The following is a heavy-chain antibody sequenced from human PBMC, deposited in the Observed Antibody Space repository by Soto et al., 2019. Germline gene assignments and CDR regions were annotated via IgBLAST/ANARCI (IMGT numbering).Heavy chain of an antibody. CDR2: ISAYNGNT. J-gene: IGHJ6*02. Sequence: QVQLVQSGAEVKKPGASVKVSCKASGYTFTSYGISWVRQAPGQGLEWMGWISAYNGNTNYAQKLQGRVTMTTDTPTSTAYMELRSLRSADTAVYYCASYHLNSYYYGMDVWGQGTTVTVSS. CDR3: ASYHLNSYYYGMDV. V-gene: IGHV1-18*01. CDR1: GYTFTSYG.